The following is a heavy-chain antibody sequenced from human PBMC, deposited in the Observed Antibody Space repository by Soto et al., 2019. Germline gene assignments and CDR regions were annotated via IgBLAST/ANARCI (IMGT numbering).Heavy chain of an antibody. CDR3: ARGVMVEPITNCIHT. V-gene: IGHV1-3*01. J-gene: IGHJ5*02. CDR1: GYTLNYYF. D-gene: IGHD1-1*01. Sequence: QVHLVQSGAEVRKPGASVKVSCKASGYTLNYYFMHWVRQAPGQGLEYMGWINGGNGKTKYSQKFQGRVTSTRDTSASTVYMEVSSLRSDYTALYYCARGVMVEPITNCIHTWGQGTMVTVSS. CDR2: INGGNGKT.